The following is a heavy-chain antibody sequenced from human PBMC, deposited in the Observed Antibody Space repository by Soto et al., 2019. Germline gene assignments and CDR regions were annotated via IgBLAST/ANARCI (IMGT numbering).Heavy chain of an antibody. V-gene: IGHV1-18*01. CDR2: INIYSGDA. CDR3: ARALYYYDNSGLAY. CDR1: GCTFTSYG. D-gene: IGHD3-22*01. J-gene: IGHJ4*02. Sequence: QVRLEQSGAEVKKTGASVKVSCKASGCTFTSYGISWVRQAPGQGLEWMGWINIYSGDANYAQSFQDRVTMTRDTSTNTVYMEMRTLRSDDTAVYYCARALYYYDNSGLAYWGQGTLVTVSS.